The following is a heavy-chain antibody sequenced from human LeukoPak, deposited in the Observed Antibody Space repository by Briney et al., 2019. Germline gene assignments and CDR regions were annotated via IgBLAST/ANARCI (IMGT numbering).Heavy chain of an antibody. CDR2: SDISDSYT. CDR1: GXSFTSYW. Sequence: GESLRISCKGSGXSFTSYWISWVRQMPEKGLEGMGDSDISDSYTNYSPSFQGQDTISADKSISTAYLQWSSLKASDTAMYYCARHEGDYFDDWGQGTLVTVSS. J-gene: IGHJ4*02. V-gene: IGHV5-10-1*04. CDR3: ARHEGDYFDD.